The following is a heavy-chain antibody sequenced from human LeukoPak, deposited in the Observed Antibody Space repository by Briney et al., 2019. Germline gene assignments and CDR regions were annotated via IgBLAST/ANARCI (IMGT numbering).Heavy chain of an antibody. CDR3: ARENGSGSYYDY. V-gene: IGHV4-30-4*07. CDR2: IYYSGRT. J-gene: IGHJ4*02. Sequence: SETLSLTCAVSGGSVGSDTYSWGWIRQPPGKGLEWIGYIYYSGRTYYNPSLKSRVTISVDTSKNQFSLKVTSVTAADRAVYYCARENGSGSYYDYWGQGTLVTVSS. CDR1: GGSVGSDTYS. D-gene: IGHD3-10*01.